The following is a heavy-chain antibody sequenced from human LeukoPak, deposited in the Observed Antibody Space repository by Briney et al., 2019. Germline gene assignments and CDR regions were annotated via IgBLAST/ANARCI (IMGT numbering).Heavy chain of an antibody. CDR2: IHPEGNEK. CDR1: GFTFSNFW. V-gene: IGHV3-7*04. CDR3: ARGDDYSGDH. J-gene: IGHJ4*02. Sequence: GGSLRLSCAVSGFTFSNFWMSWVRQAPGRGLEWVANIHPEGNEKYHVESVKGRFTISRDNTKNLLFLQMNGLRVEDTAVYYCARGDDYSGDHWGQGTLVTVSS. D-gene: IGHD2-21*01.